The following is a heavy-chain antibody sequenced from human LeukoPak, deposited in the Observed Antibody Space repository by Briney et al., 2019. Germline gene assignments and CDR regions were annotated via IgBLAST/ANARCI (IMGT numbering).Heavy chain of an antibody. J-gene: IGHJ4*02. CDR1: GYTFTGYY. CDR3: ARVVMVGNTGFIY. Sequence: ASVKASCKASGYTFTGYYMHWVRQAPGQGLEWMGWINANSGGTNYAQKFQDRVTMTRDTSISTAYMELSSLTSDDAAVYYCARVVMVGNTGFIYWGQGTLVTVSS. CDR2: INANSGGT. D-gene: IGHD2-21*01. V-gene: IGHV1-2*02.